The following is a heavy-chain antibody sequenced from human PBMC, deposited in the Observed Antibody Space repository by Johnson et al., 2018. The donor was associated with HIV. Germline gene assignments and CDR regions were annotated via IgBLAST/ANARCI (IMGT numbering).Heavy chain of an antibody. Sequence: QVQLVESGGALVQPGGSLRLSCAASGFAFSGYALHWVRQAPGKGLEWVALISYDGTKKYSAGSVKGRFTISRDNSKNTLNLQMNSLKTEDTAVYYCTTDRGYYDRSGYSRPFDIWGQGTMVIVSS. J-gene: IGHJ3*02. CDR1: GFAFSGYA. D-gene: IGHD3-22*01. V-gene: IGHV3-30*04. CDR3: TTDRGYYDRSGYSRPFDI. CDR2: ISYDGTKK.